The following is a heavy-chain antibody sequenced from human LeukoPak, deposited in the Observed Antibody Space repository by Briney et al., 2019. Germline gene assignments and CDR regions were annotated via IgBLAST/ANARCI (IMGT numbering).Heavy chain of an antibody. V-gene: IGHV4-59*01. CDR2: IYYSGST. CDR1: GGSISSYY. Sequence: PSETLSLTCTVSGGSISSYYWSWIRQPPGKGLEWIGYIYYSGSTNYNPSLKSRVTISVDTSKNQFSLKLSSVTAADTAVYYCARDAPYCDYWGQGTLVTVSS. CDR3: ARDAPYCDY. J-gene: IGHJ4*02.